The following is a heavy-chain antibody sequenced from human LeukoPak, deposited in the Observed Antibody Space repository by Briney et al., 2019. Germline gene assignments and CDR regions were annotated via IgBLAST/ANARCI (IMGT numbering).Heavy chain of an antibody. Sequence: ASVKVSFKASGYTFTVYCMGWVRQSPGQGLELMGWINPNSGGTNYAQKFQGRVSMTRDPSIRREFLELTRLRSDDPAVYYCARGPLTMVRAANPHPTTNFDYWGQRPLDSV. J-gene: IGHJ4*02. CDR3: ARGPLTMVRAANPHPTTNFDY. CDR1: GYTFTVYC. V-gene: IGHV1-2*02. D-gene: IGHD3-10*01. CDR2: INPNSGGT.